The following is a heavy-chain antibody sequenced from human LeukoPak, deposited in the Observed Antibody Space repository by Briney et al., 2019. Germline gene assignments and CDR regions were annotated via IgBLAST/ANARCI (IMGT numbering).Heavy chain of an antibody. CDR3: ARAGYDILTGYINYYYYYMDV. D-gene: IGHD3-9*01. Sequence: KTSETLSLTCAVYGGSFSGYYWSWIRQPPGKGLEWIGYIYYSGSTNYNPSLKSRVTISVDTSKNQFSLKLSSVTAADTAVYYCARAGYDILTGYINYYYYYMDVWGKGTTVTISS. J-gene: IGHJ6*03. CDR2: IYYSGST. CDR1: GGSFSGYY. V-gene: IGHV4-59*01.